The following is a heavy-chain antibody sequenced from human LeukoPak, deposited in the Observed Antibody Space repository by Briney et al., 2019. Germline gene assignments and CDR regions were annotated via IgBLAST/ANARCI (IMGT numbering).Heavy chain of an antibody. CDR2: ISHDGRNK. Sequence: PGGSLRLSCAASGFIFSNYDMHWVRRAPGKGLEWVAVISHDGRNKYYGDSVKGRFTISRDNAKNSLYLQMNSLRAEDTAVYYCARDREDDDILTGYFPIFDYWGQGTLVTVSS. D-gene: IGHD3-9*01. CDR1: GFIFSNYD. CDR3: ARDREDDDILTGYFPIFDY. V-gene: IGHV3-30*03. J-gene: IGHJ4*02.